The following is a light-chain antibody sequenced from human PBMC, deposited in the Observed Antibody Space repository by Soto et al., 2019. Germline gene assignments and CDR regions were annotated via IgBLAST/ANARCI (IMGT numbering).Light chain of an antibody. CDR1: QSVFYSSNNKNY. CDR3: QQYFNFPYT. J-gene: IGKJ2*01. V-gene: IGKV4-1*01. CDR2: WAS. Sequence: DIVMTQSPDSLPVSLGERATINCKSSQSVFYSSNNKNYLAWFQQKPGQPPKLLLFWASARELGVPDRFSGSGSGTDFTLTISNLQAEDVAVYYCQQYFNFPYTFGQGTKLDIK.